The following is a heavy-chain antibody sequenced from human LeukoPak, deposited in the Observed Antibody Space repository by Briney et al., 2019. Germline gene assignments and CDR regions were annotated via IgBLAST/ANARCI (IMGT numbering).Heavy chain of an antibody. CDR1: GDSVSSNSVT. D-gene: IGHD6-13*01. CDR2: TYYRSKWYN. V-gene: IGHV6-1*01. CDR3: ARVQVGYRSSSWTYYYYGMDV. J-gene: IGHJ6*02. Sequence: SQTLSLTCAISGDSVSSNSVTWNWIRQSPSRGLEWLGRTYYRSKWYNDYAVSVKSRITINPDTSKNQFSLQLNSVTPEDTAVYYCARVQVGYRSSSWTYYYYGMDVWGQGTTVTVSS.